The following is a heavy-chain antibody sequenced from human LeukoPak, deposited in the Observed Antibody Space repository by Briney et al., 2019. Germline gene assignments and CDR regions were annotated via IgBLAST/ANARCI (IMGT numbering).Heavy chain of an antibody. CDR1: GYTFTSYD. CDR3: ARDSLYDFWSGWSNY. CDR2: ISANNGNT. Sequence: ASVKVSCKASGYTFTSYDISWVRQAPGQGLEWMGWISANNGNTNYAQKLQGRVTMTTDTSTSTAYMELRSLRSDDTAVYYCARDSLYDFWSGWSNYWGQGTLVTVSS. D-gene: IGHD3-3*01. V-gene: IGHV1-18*01. J-gene: IGHJ4*02.